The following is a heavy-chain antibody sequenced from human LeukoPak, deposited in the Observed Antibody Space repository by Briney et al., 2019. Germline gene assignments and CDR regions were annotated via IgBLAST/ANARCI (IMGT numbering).Heavy chain of an antibody. CDR1: GGSISSYY. V-gene: IGHV4-59*01. CDR2: IYYSGST. D-gene: IGHD1-14*01. CDR3: AGAGGFDAFDI. Sequence: PSETLSLTCTVSGGSISSYYWSWIRQPPGKGLEWIGYIYYSGSTNYNPSLKSRVTISVDTSKNQFSLKLSSVTAADTAVYYCAGAGGFDAFDIWGRGTMVTVSS. J-gene: IGHJ3*02.